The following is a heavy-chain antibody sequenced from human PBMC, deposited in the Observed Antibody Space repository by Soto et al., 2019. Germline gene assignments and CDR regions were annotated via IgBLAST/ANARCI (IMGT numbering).Heavy chain of an antibody. CDR1: GFTVSSYG. CDR2: ISYDGSNK. V-gene: IGHV3-30*18. J-gene: IGHJ6*02. D-gene: IGHD2-21*02. CDR3: AKDNQPLLTPIGGMDV. Sequence: PRGSLRLSCAASGFTVSSYGMHWVRQAPGKGLEWVAVISYDGSNKYYADSVKGRFTISRDNSKNTLYLQMNSLRAEDTAVYYCAKDNQPLLTPIGGMDVWGQGTTVTVSS.